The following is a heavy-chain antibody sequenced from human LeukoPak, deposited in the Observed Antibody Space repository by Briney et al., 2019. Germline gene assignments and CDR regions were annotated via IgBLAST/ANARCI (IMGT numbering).Heavy chain of an antibody. Sequence: GGSLRLSCGASGFTFSNAWMTWVRQAPGKGLEWVAVIWYDGSNKYYADSVKGRFTISRDNSKNTLYLQMNSLRAEDTAVYYCARDRRWLQSIYFDYWGQGTLVTVSS. CDR3: ARDRRWLQSIYFDY. CDR1: GFTFSNAW. CDR2: IWYDGSNK. V-gene: IGHV3-33*08. J-gene: IGHJ4*02. D-gene: IGHD5-24*01.